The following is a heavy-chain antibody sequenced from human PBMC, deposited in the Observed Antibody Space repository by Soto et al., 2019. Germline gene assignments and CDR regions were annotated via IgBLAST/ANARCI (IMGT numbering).Heavy chain of an antibody. D-gene: IGHD3-22*01. Sequence: GASVKVSCKASGYTFTGYYMHWVRQAPGQGLEWMGWINPNSGGTNYAQKFQGWVTITADKFTGTAYMELTRLRSDDTAVYYCAGDPDSHYNDSHAYSYPWGQGTLVTVSS. CDR1: GYTFTGYY. CDR3: AGDPDSHYNDSHAYSYP. J-gene: IGHJ5*02. CDR2: INPNSGGT. V-gene: IGHV1-2*04.